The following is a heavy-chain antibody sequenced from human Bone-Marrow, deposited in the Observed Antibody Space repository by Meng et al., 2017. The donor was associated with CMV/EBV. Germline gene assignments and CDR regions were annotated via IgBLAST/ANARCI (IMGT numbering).Heavy chain of an antibody. Sequence: TGYYMHWVRQAPGQGLEWMGWINPNSGGTNYAQKFQGRVTMTRDTSISTAYMGLSRLRSDDTAVYYCAREDIVVVPAAPPHYYYGMDVWGQGTTVTVSS. CDR2: INPNSGGT. CDR3: AREDIVVVPAAPPHYYYGMDV. CDR1: TGYY. J-gene: IGHJ6*02. D-gene: IGHD2-2*01. V-gene: IGHV1-2*02.